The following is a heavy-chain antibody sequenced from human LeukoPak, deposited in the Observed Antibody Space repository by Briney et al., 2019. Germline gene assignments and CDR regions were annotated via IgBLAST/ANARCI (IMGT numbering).Heavy chain of an antibody. V-gene: IGHV3-7*01. Sequence: GGSLRLSCAASGYTFSSYWMSWVRQAPGKGLEWVANIKQDGSEKYYVDSVKGRFTISRDNAKNSLYLQMNSLRAEDTAVYYCAREGPLRYCSSTSCRLMDVWGKGTTVTVSS. CDR2: IKQDGSEK. D-gene: IGHD2-2*01. J-gene: IGHJ6*04. CDR3: AREGPLRYCSSTSCRLMDV. CDR1: GYTFSSYW.